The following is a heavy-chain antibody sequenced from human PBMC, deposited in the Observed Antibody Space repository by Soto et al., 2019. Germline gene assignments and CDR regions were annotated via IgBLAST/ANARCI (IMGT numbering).Heavy chain of an antibody. J-gene: IGHJ6*02. V-gene: IGHV4-59*01. CDR3: ARVPGYCSGGSCYYYYGMDV. D-gene: IGHD2-15*01. Sequence: PSETLSLTCTVSGGSISSYYWSWIRQPPGKGLEWIGYIYYSGSTNYNPSLKSRVTISVDTSKNQFSLKLSSVTAADTAVYYCARVPGYCSGGSCYYYYGMDVWGQGTTVTV. CDR1: GGSISSYY. CDR2: IYYSGST.